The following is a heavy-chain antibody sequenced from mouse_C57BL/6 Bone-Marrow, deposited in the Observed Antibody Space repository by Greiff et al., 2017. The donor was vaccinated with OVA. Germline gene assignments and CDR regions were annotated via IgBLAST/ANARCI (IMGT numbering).Heavy chain of an antibody. CDR1: GYAFSSSW. V-gene: IGHV1-82*01. CDR2: IYPGDGDT. Sequence: VKLMESGPELVKPGASVKISCKASGYAFSSSWMNWVKQRPGKGLEWIGRIYPGDGDTNNNGKFKGKATLTADKSSSTAYMQLSSLTSEDSAVYFCARGYSFDYWGQGTTLTVSS. CDR3: ARGYSFDY. J-gene: IGHJ2*01.